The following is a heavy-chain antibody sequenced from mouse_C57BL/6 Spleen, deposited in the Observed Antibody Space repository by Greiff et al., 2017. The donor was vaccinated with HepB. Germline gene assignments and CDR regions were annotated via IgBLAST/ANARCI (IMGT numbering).Heavy chain of an antibody. CDR2: IDPENGDT. CDR1: GFNIKDDY. V-gene: IGHV14-4*01. CDR3: TAVITTVVATRGFAY. J-gene: IGHJ3*01. D-gene: IGHD1-1*01. Sequence: VHVKQSGAELVRPGASVKLSCTASGFNIKDDYMHWVKQRPEQGLEWIGWIDPENGDTEYASKFQGKATITADTSSNTAYLQLSSLTSEDTAVYYCTAVITTVVATRGFAYWGQGTLVTVSA.